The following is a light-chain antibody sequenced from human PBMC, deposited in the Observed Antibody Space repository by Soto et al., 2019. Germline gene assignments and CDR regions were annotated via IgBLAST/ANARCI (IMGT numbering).Light chain of an antibody. V-gene: IGKV3-15*01. CDR2: DAS. Sequence: ERVMRQSPVTVSVSPGEGVTPSCWASQSVYSNLAWYQQKPGQAPRLLIYDASARAPDIPARFSGSGSGTDFTLTVSRLQSEDFAVYYCQQYTNWPLTFGGGTRVEIK. J-gene: IGKJ4*01. CDR3: QQYTNWPLT. CDR1: QSVYSN.